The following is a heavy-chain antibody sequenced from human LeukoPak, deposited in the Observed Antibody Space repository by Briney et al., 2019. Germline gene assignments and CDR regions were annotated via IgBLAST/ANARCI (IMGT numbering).Heavy chain of an antibody. V-gene: IGHV3-66*01. Sequence: PGGSLRLSCAVSGFTFSSYSMNWVRQAPGKGLEWVSVIYSGGSTYYADSVKGRFTISRDNSKNTLYLQMNSLRAEDTAVYYCARVGAYYDFWSGYDYWGQGTLVTVSS. J-gene: IGHJ4*02. CDR1: GFTFSSYS. CDR2: IYSGGST. D-gene: IGHD3-3*01. CDR3: ARVGAYYDFWSGYDY.